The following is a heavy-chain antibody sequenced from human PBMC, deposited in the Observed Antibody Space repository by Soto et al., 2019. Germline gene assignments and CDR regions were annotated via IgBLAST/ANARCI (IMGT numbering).Heavy chain of an antibody. V-gene: IGHV1-3*01. CDR2: INAGNGNT. J-gene: IGHJ5*02. CDR1: GYTFTSYA. D-gene: IGHD5-12*01. Sequence: SVKVSCKSSGYTFTSYAMHWVRQAPGQRLEWMGWINAGNGNTKYSQKFQGRVTITKNTSASTAYMELSSLRSEDTAVYYCAGGPLRNSFDPWGQGTLGTVSA. CDR3: AGGPLRNSFDP.